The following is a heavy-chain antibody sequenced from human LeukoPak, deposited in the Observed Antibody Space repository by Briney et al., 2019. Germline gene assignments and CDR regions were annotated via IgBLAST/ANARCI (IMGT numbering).Heavy chain of an antibody. CDR1: GFTFSSYA. J-gene: IGHJ4*02. Sequence: GGSLRLSCVASGFTFSSYAMSWVRQAPGKGLEWVSAIRGSGGNTYYADSVKGRFTISRDNSKNTLYLQMNSLRAEDTAVYYCAKPPLWFGDDYWGQGTLVTVSS. D-gene: IGHD3-10*01. CDR2: IRGSGGNT. CDR3: AKPPLWFGDDY. V-gene: IGHV3-23*01.